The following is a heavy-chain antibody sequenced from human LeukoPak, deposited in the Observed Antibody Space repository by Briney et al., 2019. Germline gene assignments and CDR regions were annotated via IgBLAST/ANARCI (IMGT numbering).Heavy chain of an antibody. Sequence: SETLSLTCTVPGGSISNYYWNWIRQPAGKGLEWIGRIYTSGSTYYNPSLKSRVTMSVDTSKNQFSLKVSSVTAADTAVYYCARDKGSNPFDYWGQGTLVTVSS. CDR2: IYTSGST. CDR1: GGSISNYY. CDR3: ARDKGSNPFDY. D-gene: IGHD4-11*01. J-gene: IGHJ4*02. V-gene: IGHV4-4*07.